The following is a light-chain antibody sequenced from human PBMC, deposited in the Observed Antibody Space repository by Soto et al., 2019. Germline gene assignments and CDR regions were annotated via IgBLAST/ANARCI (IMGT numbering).Light chain of an antibody. J-gene: IGKJ1*01. CDR3: LQHKSYPWT. CDR2: HTS. V-gene: IGKV1-17*01. CDR1: LDIGND. Sequence: IQMTQSPSPLSASVGDRVTITCRASLDIGNDLDWYQQKPGKAPKRLLYHTSTLQSGVPSRFSGAGSGAEFTLTINGLQSEDFATYFCLQHKSYPWTFGQGTKVDIK.